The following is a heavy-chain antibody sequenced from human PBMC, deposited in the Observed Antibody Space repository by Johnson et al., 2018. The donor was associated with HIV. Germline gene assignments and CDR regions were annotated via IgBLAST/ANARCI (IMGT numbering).Heavy chain of an antibody. V-gene: IGHV3-30*18. Sequence: QVQLVESGGGVVQPGMSLRLSCAASGFIFSSYHMHWVRQAPGKGLEWVAVISYHVNNKDYADSVKGRFTISRDNSKNTLHLQMNSLRAEDTAVYYCAKDARTRWELEPDAFDIWGQGTMVTVSS. J-gene: IGHJ3*02. CDR3: AKDARTRWELEPDAFDI. CDR2: ISYHVNNK. CDR1: GFIFSSYH. D-gene: IGHD1-26*01.